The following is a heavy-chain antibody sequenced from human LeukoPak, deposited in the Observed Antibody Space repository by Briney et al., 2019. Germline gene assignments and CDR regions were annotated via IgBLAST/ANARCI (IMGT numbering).Heavy chain of an antibody. D-gene: IGHD2-15*01. V-gene: IGHV4-4*07. J-gene: IGHJ5*02. CDR2: IYTGGST. CDR1: GGSISSYY. Sequence: SETLSLTCTVSGGSISSYYWSWIRQPAGKGLEWIGRIYTGGSTNYNPSLKSRVTMSVDTSKNQFSLKLSSVTAADTAVYYCAREGGYCSGGSCYVDLLNWFDPWGQGTLVTVSS. CDR3: AREGGYCSGGSCYVDLLNWFDP.